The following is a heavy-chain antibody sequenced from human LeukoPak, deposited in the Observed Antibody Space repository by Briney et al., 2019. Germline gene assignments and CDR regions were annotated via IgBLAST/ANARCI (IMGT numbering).Heavy chain of an antibody. D-gene: IGHD6-19*01. CDR1: GFTFSSYS. Sequence: PGGSLRLSCAASGFTFSSYSMNWVRQAPGKGLEWVSSISSSSSYIYYADSVKGRFTISRDNAKNSLYLQMNSLRAEDTAVYYCAREDPLYSSGWYDYWGQGTLVTVSS. CDR2: ISSSSSYI. CDR3: AREDPLYSSGWYDY. V-gene: IGHV3-21*01. J-gene: IGHJ4*02.